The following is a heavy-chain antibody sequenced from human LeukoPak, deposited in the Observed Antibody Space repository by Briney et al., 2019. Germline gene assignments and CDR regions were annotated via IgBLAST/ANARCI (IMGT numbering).Heavy chain of an antibody. J-gene: IGHJ3*02. Sequence: GGSLRLSCAASGFTFDDYGMSWVRQAPWKGLEWASGINWNGGSIGYADSVKGRFTISRDNAKNSLYLQMNSLRAEDTALYHCARGYYYDSSGGAFDIWGQGTMVTVSS. D-gene: IGHD3-22*01. CDR2: INWNGGSI. CDR3: ARGYYYDSSGGAFDI. V-gene: IGHV3-20*01. CDR1: GFTFDDYG.